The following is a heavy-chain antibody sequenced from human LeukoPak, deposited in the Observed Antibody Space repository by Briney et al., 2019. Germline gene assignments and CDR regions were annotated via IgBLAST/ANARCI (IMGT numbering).Heavy chain of an antibody. CDR1: GGSISSYY. J-gene: IGHJ2*01. CDR2: IYYSGST. CDR3: ARVLTGYSSSWYDPGPPYWYFDL. V-gene: IGHV4-59*01. Sequence: SETLSLTCTVSGGSISSYYWSWIRQPPGKGLEWIGYIYYSGSTNYNPSLKSRVTISVDTSKNQFSLKLSSVTAADTAVYYCARVLTGYSSSWYDPGPPYWYFDLWGRGTLVTVSS. D-gene: IGHD6-13*01.